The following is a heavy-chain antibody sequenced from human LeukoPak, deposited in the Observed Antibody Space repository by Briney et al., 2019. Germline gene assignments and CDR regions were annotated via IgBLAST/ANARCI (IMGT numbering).Heavy chain of an antibody. Sequence: GGSLRLSCAASGFTFIDAWMSWVRHASGKGLEWVGRISDKTNGGTTEYAGPVKGRFTISRDDSEKTLYLQMNSLKTEDTAVYYCVPSPRIPLRDWGQGTLVTVSS. CDR3: VPSPRIPLRD. V-gene: IGHV3-15*01. CDR2: ISDKTNGGTT. J-gene: IGHJ4*02. D-gene: IGHD2-15*01. CDR1: GFTFIDAW.